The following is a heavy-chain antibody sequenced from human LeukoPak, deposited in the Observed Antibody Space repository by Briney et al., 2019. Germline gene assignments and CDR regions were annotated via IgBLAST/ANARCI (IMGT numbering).Heavy chain of an antibody. D-gene: IGHD1-26*01. J-gene: IGHJ4*02. CDR1: GFTSSSYG. V-gene: IGHV3-30*18. CDR3: AKLVGATLFDY. CDR2: ISYVGSNK. Sequence: GGSLRLSCAASGFTSSSYGMHWVRQAPGKGLEWVAVISYVGSNKYYADSVKGRFTISRDNSKNTLYLQMNSLRAEDTAVYYCAKLVGATLFDYWGQGTLVTVSS.